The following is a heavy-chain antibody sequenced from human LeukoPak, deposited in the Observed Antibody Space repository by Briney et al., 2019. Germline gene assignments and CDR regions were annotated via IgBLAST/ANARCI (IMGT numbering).Heavy chain of an antibody. Sequence: GGSLRLSCAASGFTFSSSAMSWVRQAPGKGLEWVSAISNNGGYTYYADSVQGRFTISRDNSKSTLCLQMNSLRAEDTAVYYCAKDSDLWSGLMGFDYWGQGTLVTVSS. D-gene: IGHD3-3*01. CDR2: ISNNGGYT. CDR1: GFTFSSSA. CDR3: AKDSDLWSGLMGFDY. J-gene: IGHJ4*02. V-gene: IGHV3-23*01.